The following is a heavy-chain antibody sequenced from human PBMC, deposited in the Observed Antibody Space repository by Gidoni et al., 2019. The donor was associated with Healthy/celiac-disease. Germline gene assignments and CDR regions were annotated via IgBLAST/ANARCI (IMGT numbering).Heavy chain of an antibody. J-gene: IGHJ4*02. V-gene: IGHV4-34*01. Sequence: QVQLQQWCAGLLKPSEPLSLPCAVYGGSFSVYYWSWIRQPPGKGLEWIGEINHSGSTNYNPSLKSRVTISVDTSKNQFSLKLSSVTAADTAVYYCARGPSKAAERPNRGSKNLFDYWGQGTLVTVSS. D-gene: IGHD2-15*01. CDR2: INHSGST. CDR1: GGSFSVYY. CDR3: ARGPSKAAERPNRGSKNLFDY.